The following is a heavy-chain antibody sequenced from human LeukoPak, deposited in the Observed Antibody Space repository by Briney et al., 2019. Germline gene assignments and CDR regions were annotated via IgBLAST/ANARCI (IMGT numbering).Heavy chain of an antibody. V-gene: IGHV4-31*03. CDR3: ARRGYSYGLGTNFDY. J-gene: IGHJ4*02. Sequence: SETLSLTCTVSGGSISSGGYSWSWIRQHPGKGLERIGYIYYSGSTYYNPSLKSRVTISVDTSKNQFSLKLSSVTAADTAVYYCARRGYSYGLGTNFDYWGQGTLVTVSS. CDR2: IYYSGST. D-gene: IGHD5-18*01. CDR1: GGSISSGGYS.